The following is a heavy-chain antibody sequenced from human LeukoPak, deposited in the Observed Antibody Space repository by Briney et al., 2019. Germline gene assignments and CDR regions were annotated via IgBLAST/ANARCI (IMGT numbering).Heavy chain of an antibody. J-gene: IGHJ6*03. V-gene: IGHV4-39*01. CDR2: ICYSGNN. Sequence: SETLSLTCIVSGGSISSSSYYWGWIRQPPGKGLEWIGSICYSGNNYYNPSLKSRVTISVDTSKNQFSLKLSSVTAADTAVYYCARHSPYYYYYYTDVWGKGTTVTVSS. CDR1: GGSISSSSYY. CDR3: ARHSPYYYYYYTDV.